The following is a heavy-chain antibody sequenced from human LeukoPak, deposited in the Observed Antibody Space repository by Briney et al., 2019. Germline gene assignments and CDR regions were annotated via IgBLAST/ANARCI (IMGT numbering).Heavy chain of an antibody. Sequence: GGSLRLSCAASGFTFSSYSMNWVRQAPGKGLEWVSYISSSSSTIYYADSVKGRFTISRDNSKNTVFLHMNSLRSEDTAVYYCAKDPYRVIVAAGNYLDPWGQGTLVTVSS. CDR2: ISSSSSTI. J-gene: IGHJ5*02. V-gene: IGHV3-48*01. CDR3: AKDPYRVIVAAGNYLDP. D-gene: IGHD2-21*01. CDR1: GFTFSSYS.